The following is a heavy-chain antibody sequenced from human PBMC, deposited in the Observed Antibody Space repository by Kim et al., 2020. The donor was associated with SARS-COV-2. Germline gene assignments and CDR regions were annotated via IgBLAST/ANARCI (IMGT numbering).Heavy chain of an antibody. V-gene: IGHV3-15*01. D-gene: IGHD1-26*01. J-gene: IGHJ4*02. CDR1: GFTFSNAW. Sequence: GGSLRLSCAASGFTFSNAWVNWVRQAPGKGLEWVGRIKSKTDGGTTDYPAPVKGRFTISRDDSKKTVYLQMNSLKSEDAAVYYCTTGSISLMGLNWGQGTLVTVSS. CDR3: TTGSISLMGLN. CDR2: IKSKTDGGTT.